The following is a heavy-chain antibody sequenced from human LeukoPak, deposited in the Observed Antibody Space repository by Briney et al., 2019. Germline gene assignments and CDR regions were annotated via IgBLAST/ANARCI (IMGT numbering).Heavy chain of an antibody. D-gene: IGHD5-18*01. CDR2: IYHSGST. V-gene: IGHV4-38-2*01. CDR1: GYSISSGYY. Sequence: PSETLSLTCAVSGYSISSGYYWGWIRPPPGKGLEWIGSIYHSGSTYYNPSLKIRVTISVDTSKHQFSLKLSSVTAADTAVYYCARGAAGYSYRIDYWGQGTLVTVSS. J-gene: IGHJ4*02. CDR3: ARGAAGYSYRIDY.